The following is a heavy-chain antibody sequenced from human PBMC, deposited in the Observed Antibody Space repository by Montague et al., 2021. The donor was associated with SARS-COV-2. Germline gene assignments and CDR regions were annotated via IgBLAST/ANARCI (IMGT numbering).Heavy chain of an antibody. V-gene: IGHV4-39*01. CDR1: GDSVSSSDHY. CDR2: VYYSGYT. CDR3: ARRRLREDYFDF. Sequence: SETLSLTCTVSGDSVSSSDHYWGWIRQPPGKGLEWLGIVYYSGYTYYNPSVKGRVTISIDASKNQFSLKVNSLTATDTAIYHCARRRLREDYFDFWGQGTLLTVSS. J-gene: IGHJ4*02. D-gene: IGHD4-17*01.